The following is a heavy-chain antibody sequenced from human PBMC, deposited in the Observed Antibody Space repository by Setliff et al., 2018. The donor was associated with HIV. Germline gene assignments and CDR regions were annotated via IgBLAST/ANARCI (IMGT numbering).Heavy chain of an antibody. Sequence: GGSLRLSCAASGFPFSNYWMGWVRQAPGKGLEWVANISPDGSATYYVDSVKGRFTISRDNAKNSLYLQLNSLRVEDTAVYYCADPPSGFWGQGTLVTVSS. V-gene: IGHV3-7*01. CDR1: GFPFSNYW. J-gene: IGHJ4*02. CDR2: ISPDGSAT. CDR3: ADPPSGF. D-gene: IGHD3-10*01.